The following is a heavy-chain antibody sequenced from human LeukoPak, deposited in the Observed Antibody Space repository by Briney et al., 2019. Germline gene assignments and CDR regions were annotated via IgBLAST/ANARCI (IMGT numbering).Heavy chain of an antibody. D-gene: IGHD3-16*01. J-gene: IGHJ2*01. CDR3: ARDWGSSLWYFDL. CDR2: VYYSGST. Sequence: SETLSLTCTVSGGSMTSYYWSWIRQPPGKGLEWIGYVYYSGSTDYNPSLKSRVTISVDTPKNQFSLKLSSVTAADTAFYYCARDWGSSLWYFDLWGRGTLVTVSS. V-gene: IGHV4-59*01. CDR1: GGSMTSYY.